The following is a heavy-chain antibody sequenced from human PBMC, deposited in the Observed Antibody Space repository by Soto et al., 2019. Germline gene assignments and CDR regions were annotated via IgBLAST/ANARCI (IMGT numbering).Heavy chain of an antibody. CDR3: AKDIFASSYYYFDY. CDR2: ISFNSGAV. J-gene: IGHJ4*02. Sequence: GGSLRLSCAASGFTFDNFAMHWVRQAPGKGLEWVSGISFNSGAVAYADSVKGRFTISRDNAKNSLYLHMDSLRADDTALYYCAKDIFASSYYYFDYWGQGTLVTVSS. V-gene: IGHV3-9*01. D-gene: IGHD2-21*01. CDR1: GFTFDNFA.